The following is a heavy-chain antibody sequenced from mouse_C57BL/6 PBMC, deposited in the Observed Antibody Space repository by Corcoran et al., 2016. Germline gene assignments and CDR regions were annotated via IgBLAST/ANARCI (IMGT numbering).Heavy chain of an antibody. J-gene: IGHJ2*01. CDR1: GYSITSGYY. D-gene: IGHD2-12*01. CDR3: AREDYSWNYFDY. CDR2: ISYDGSN. Sequence: DVQLQESGPGLVKPSQSLSLTCSVTGYSITSGYYWNWIRQFPGNKLEWMGYISYDGSNNYNPSLKNRISITRDTSKNQFFLKLNSVTTEDTATYYCAREDYSWNYFDYWGQGTTLTVSS. V-gene: IGHV3-6*01.